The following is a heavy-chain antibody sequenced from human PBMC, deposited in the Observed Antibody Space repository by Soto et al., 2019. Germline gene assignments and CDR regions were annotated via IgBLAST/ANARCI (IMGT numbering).Heavy chain of an antibody. J-gene: IGHJ4*02. Sequence: QVQLQQWGAGLLKPSETLSLTCAVYGGSFSGYYWSWIRQPPGKGLEWIGEINHSGSTNYNPSLKSRVTISVDTSKNQFSLKLSSVXAADTAXYXXXRGXXRNFDYWGQGTLVTVSS. CDR3: XRGXXRNFDY. CDR2: INHSGST. V-gene: IGHV4-34*01. CDR1: GGSFSGYY.